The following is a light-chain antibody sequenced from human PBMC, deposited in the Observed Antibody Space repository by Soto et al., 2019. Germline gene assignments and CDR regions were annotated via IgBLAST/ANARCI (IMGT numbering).Light chain of an antibody. Sequence: QSALTQPRAVSGSPGQSVTISCTGTSSDVGGYNYVSWYQQHPGKAPKLMIYDVSKRPSGVPDRFSGSKSGNTASLTISGLQAEDEADYYCCSYAVIRYVFGTGTKVTVL. CDR3: CSYAVIRYV. J-gene: IGLJ1*01. V-gene: IGLV2-11*01. CDR1: SSDVGGYNY. CDR2: DVS.